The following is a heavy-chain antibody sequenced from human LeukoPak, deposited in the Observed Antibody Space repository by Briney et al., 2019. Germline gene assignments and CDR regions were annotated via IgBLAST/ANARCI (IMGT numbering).Heavy chain of an antibody. Sequence: GGSLRLSCAASGFTFSSYGMHWVRQAPGKGLEGVAVIWYDGSNKYYADSVKGRFTISRDNSKNTLYLQMNSLRAEDTAVYYCARGGQLYYYDTYFDYWGQGTLVTVSS. CDR1: GFTFSSYG. D-gene: IGHD3-22*01. J-gene: IGHJ4*02. CDR2: IWYDGSNK. CDR3: ARGGQLYYYDTYFDY. V-gene: IGHV3-33*01.